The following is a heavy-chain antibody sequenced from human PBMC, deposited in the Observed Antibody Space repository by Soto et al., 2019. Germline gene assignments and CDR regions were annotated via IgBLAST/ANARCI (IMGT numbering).Heavy chain of an antibody. CDR3: ARGLSRPGYSSSWYSYYYGMDV. V-gene: IGHV4-34*01. J-gene: IGHJ6*02. CDR2: INHSGST. D-gene: IGHD6-13*01. CDR1: GGSFSGHY. Sequence: SETVSLTCAVYGGSFSGHYWSWIRQPPGKGLEWIGEINHSGSTNYNPSLKSRVTISVDTSKNQFSLKLSSVTAADTAVYYCARGLSRPGYSSSWYSYYYGMDVWGQGTTVTVSS.